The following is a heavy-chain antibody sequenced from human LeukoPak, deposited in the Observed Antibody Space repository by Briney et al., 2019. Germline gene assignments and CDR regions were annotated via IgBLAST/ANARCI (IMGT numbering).Heavy chain of an antibody. CDR2: IIPIFGTA. D-gene: IGHD7-27*01. Sequence: AASVKVSCKASGGTFSSYAISWVRQAPGQGLEWMGGIIPIFGTANYAQKFQGRVTITTDESTSTAYMELSSVRSEDTAVYYCASGSLGPHYYYYMDVWGKGTTVTVSS. J-gene: IGHJ6*03. V-gene: IGHV1-69*05. CDR1: GGTFSSYA. CDR3: ASGSLGPHYYYYMDV.